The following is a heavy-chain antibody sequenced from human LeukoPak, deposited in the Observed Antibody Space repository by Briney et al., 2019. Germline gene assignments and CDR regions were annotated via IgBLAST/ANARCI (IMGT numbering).Heavy chain of an antibody. CDR3: ARRGYSYGFFDY. V-gene: IGHV4-39*01. CDR1: GGSISSRSYY. Sequence: SDTLSLTHTVSGGSISSRSYYGGWIRQPPGKGLERIGSMYYSGSTYYNPSLQSRVTISVDTSKNQLSLELSSVTAADTAVYYCARRGYSYGFFDYWGQGTLVTVSS. CDR2: MYYSGST. J-gene: IGHJ4*02. D-gene: IGHD5-18*01.